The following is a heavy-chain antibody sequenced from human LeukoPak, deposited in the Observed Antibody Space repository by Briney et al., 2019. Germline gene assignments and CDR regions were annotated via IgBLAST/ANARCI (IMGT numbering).Heavy chain of an antibody. J-gene: IGHJ3*02. CDR3: ARDLGYSAYATVRGNDVEI. Sequence: GGSLRLSCAASGFTFSSHWMHWVRQAPGKGLEWVSIIYSGGSTYYADSVKGRFTISRDISQNTVYLQMNSLRAEDTAVYYCARDLGYSAYATVRGNDVEIWGQGTMVTVSS. V-gene: IGHV3-66*01. CDR2: IYSGGST. D-gene: IGHD5-12*01. CDR1: GFTFSSHW.